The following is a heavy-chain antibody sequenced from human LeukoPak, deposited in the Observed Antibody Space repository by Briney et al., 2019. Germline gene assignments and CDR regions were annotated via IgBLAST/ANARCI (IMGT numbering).Heavy chain of an antibody. V-gene: IGHV1-46*01. Sequence: WASVKVSCKASGYTFASYYMHWVRQAPGQGLEWMGIINPSGGSTSYAQKFQGRVTMTRDMSTSTVYMELSSLRSEDTAVYYCAREVGSSWYSLWGQGTLVTVSS. CDR3: AREVGSSWYSL. CDR1: GYTFASYY. D-gene: IGHD6-13*01. J-gene: IGHJ4*02. CDR2: INPSGGST.